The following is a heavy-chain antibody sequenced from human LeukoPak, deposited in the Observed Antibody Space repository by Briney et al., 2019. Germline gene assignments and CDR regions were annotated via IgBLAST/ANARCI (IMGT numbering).Heavy chain of an antibody. D-gene: IGHD2-15*01. CDR1: GGSFSGYY. J-gene: IGHJ6*03. CDR3: ASAVVVAATEGPYYYYMDV. V-gene: IGHV4-34*01. CDR2: INHSGST. Sequence: SETLSLTCAVYGGSFSGYYWSWIRQPPGKGLEWIGEINHSGSTNYNPFPKSRVTISVDTSKHQFSLELSSVTAADTAVYYCASAVVVAATEGPYYYYMDVWGKGTTVTVSS.